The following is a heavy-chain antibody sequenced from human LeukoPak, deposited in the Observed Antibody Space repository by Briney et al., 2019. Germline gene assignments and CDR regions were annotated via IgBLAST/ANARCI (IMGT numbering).Heavy chain of an antibody. CDR3: ARPENRGYTSSFDY. D-gene: IGHD5-12*01. Sequence: GESLKISCKGSGYTFIKHWIGWVRQMPGKGLEWMGIIYPDDSDTKYSPSFQGQVTISVDKSISTAYLQWSSLKASDTAMYYCARPENRGYTSSFDYWGQGTLVTVSS. J-gene: IGHJ4*02. CDR1: GYTFIKHW. V-gene: IGHV5-51*01. CDR2: IYPDDSDT.